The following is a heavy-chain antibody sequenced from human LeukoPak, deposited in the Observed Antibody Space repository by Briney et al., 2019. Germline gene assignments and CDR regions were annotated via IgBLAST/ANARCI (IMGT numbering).Heavy chain of an antibody. CDR1: GFTFSSYA. CDR2: ISSITNYI. D-gene: IGHD3-22*01. J-gene: IGHJ4*02. Sequence: GRSLRLSCAASGFTFSSYAMHWVRQAPGKGLEWVSSISSITNYIYYADSVKGRFTISRDNAQNSLFLQMSSLRAEDTAVYYCARGRFHLDSSGYSSFYHWGQGTLVTVSS. CDR3: ARGRFHLDSSGYSSFYH. V-gene: IGHV3-21*01.